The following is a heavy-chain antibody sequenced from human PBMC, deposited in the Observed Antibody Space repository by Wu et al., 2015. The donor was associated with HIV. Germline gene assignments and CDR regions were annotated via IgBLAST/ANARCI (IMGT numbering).Heavy chain of an antibody. CDR3: ATLIRYNLNDKADAFDF. D-gene: IGHD1-1*01. CDR1: GYSLTDLS. CDR2: SDPEDGET. V-gene: IGHV1-24*01. J-gene: IGHJ3*01. Sequence: QDLLVQSGAEVKKPGASVRVACKVFGYSLTDLSVHWVRQAPGKGLEWMGGSDPEDGETVYAQKFQGRVTLTEDTSTDTAYMELTRLRSEDTAVYYCATLIRYNLNDKADAFDFWGHGTMVTVSS.